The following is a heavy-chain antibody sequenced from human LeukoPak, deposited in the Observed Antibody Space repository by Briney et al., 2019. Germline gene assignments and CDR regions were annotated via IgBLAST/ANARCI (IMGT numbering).Heavy chain of an antibody. CDR1: GFTFRRYS. D-gene: IGHD3-16*01. Sequence: GGSLSLSCAASGFTFRRYSMHWVRQAPGKGLAWVSSISSSSSYIYYADSVKGRFTISRDNAKNSLYLQMNSLRAEDTAVYYCARQGTGDYVIDYWGQGTLVTVSS. CDR3: ARQGTGDYVIDY. V-gene: IGHV3-21*01. J-gene: IGHJ4*02. CDR2: ISSSSSYI.